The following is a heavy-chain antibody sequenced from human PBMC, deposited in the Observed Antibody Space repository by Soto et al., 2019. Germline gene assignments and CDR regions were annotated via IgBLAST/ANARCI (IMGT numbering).Heavy chain of an antibody. CDR1: GFTFDDYA. CDR3: AKDMSYYGSGSKGDAFDI. CDR2: ISWNSGSI. V-gene: IGHV3-9*01. J-gene: IGHJ3*02. Sequence: GGSLRLSCAASGFTFDDYAMHWVRQAPGKGLEWVSGISWNSGSIGYADSVKGRFTISRDNAKNSLYLQMNSLRAEDTALYYCAKDMSYYGSGSKGDAFDIWGQGTMVTVSS. D-gene: IGHD3-10*01.